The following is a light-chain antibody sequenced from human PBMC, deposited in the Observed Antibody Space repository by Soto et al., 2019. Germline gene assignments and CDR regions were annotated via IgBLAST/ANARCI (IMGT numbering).Light chain of an antibody. CDR3: QDYGVSFWT. V-gene: IGKV3-20*01. CDR1: QSLSSSN. J-gene: IGKJ1*01. CDR2: GAS. Sequence: EIVLTQSPGTLSLSPGERASLSCRASQSLSSSNSAWYQQKPGQAPRLLIHGASSRASGIPDRFSGSESGTDCTLTISRLQPEDFAVYYCQDYGVSFWTSGQGTKVEIK.